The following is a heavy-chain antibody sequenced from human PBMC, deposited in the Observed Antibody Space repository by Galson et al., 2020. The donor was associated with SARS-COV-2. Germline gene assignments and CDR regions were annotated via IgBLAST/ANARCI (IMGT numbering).Heavy chain of an antibody. V-gene: IGHV3-30-3*01. CDR3: AVIAYSSSPFDY. CDR2: ISYDGSNK. D-gene: IGHD6-13*01. CDR1: GFTFSSYA. Sequence: GESLKISCAASGFTFSSYAMHWVRQAPGKGLEWVAVISYDGSNKYYADSVKGRFTISRDNSKNTLYLQMNSLRAEDTAVYYCAVIAYSSSPFDYWGQGTLVTVSS. J-gene: IGHJ4*02.